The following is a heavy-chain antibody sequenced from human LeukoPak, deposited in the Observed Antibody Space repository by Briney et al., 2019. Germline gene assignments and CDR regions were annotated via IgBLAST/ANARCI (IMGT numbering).Heavy chain of an antibody. CDR3: ARASGRVVPAAIMRGEFDY. V-gene: IGHV1-46*01. Sequence: ASVKVSCQASGYTFTSYYMHWVRQAPGQGLEWMGIINPSGGSTSYAQKFQGRVTMTRDTSTSTVYMELSSLRSEDTAVYYCARASGRVVPAAIMRGEFDYWGQGTLVTVSS. D-gene: IGHD2-2*01. J-gene: IGHJ4*02. CDR1: GYTFTSYY. CDR2: INPSGGST.